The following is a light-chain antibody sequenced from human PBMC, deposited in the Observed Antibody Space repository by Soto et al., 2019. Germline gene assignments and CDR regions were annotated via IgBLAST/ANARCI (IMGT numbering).Light chain of an antibody. CDR3: QQYKNWPPLT. V-gene: IGKV3-15*01. J-gene: IGKJ4*01. Sequence: IVMTQSPATLSVSPGETATLSCRASQSVSYNLAWYQQKPGQGPRLLIYGAFTRATGIPARFSGSGSGTEFTLTISSLQSEDFAVYYCQQYKNWPPLTFGGGTQVEIK. CDR2: GAF. CDR1: QSVSYN.